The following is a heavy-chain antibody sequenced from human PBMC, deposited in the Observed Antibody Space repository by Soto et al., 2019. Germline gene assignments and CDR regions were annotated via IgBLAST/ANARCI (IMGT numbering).Heavy chain of an antibody. J-gene: IGHJ1*01. D-gene: IGHD3-9*01. CDR1: GASIGAGGYY. CDR2: IYYTGTT. CDR3: ARYNETGNRPCFHQ. Sequence: SETLSLSCTVSGASIGAGGYYWAWIRRPPGKGLEWVGTIYYTGTTYYNPFLKTRLTISVDTSKNQFSLKLSSVTASDTAVYFCARYNETGNRPCFHQWGQGTLDTVSS. V-gene: IGHV4-39*01.